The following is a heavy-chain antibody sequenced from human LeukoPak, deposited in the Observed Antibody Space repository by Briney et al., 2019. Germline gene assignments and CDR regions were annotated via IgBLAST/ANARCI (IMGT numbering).Heavy chain of an antibody. CDR1: GFTFSSYG. D-gene: IGHD3-22*01. CDR3: ARDRLPLKQLYYDSPTGEFDY. V-gene: IGHV3-23*01. Sequence: PGGSLRLSCAASGFTFSSYGMSWVRQAPGKGLEWVSAITGSGGTTYYADSVKGRFTISRDNAKNSLYLQMNSLRAEDTAVYYCARDRLPLKQLYYDSPTGEFDYWGQGTLSPSPQ. J-gene: IGHJ4*02. CDR2: ITGSGGTT.